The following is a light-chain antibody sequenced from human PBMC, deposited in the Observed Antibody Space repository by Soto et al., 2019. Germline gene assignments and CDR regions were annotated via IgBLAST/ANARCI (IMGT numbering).Light chain of an antibody. Sequence: EIVLTQSPATLSVSPGERATLSCRASQSVSGDLAWYHHKPGQAPRLLIYDASTRALDTPARFAGGGAGTEFTLTISSLQSEDFAVYFCQQYNNWQITFGKGTRLEIX. CDR1: QSVSGD. J-gene: IGKJ5*01. CDR2: DAS. V-gene: IGKV3-15*01. CDR3: QQYNNWQIT.